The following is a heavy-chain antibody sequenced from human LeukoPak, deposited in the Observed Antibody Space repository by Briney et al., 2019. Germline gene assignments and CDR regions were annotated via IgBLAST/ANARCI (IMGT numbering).Heavy chain of an antibody. CDR3: ARGVVPAGIGYYYYYGMDV. Sequence: ASVKVSCKGSAYTFINYDTNWVRQATGQGREGIGWMNPNSGNKDFAQKFQGRVAMTRNTSISTAYMELSSLRSEDTAVYYCARGVVPAGIGYYYYYGMDVWGQGTTVTVSS. V-gene: IGHV1-8*01. CDR1: AYTFINYD. D-gene: IGHD2-2*02. CDR2: MNPNSGNK. J-gene: IGHJ6*02.